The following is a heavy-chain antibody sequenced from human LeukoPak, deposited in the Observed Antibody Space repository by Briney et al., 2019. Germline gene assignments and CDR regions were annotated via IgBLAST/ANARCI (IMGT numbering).Heavy chain of an antibody. CDR3: AKIRPWIQLWLEMDY. CDR2: ISYDGSNK. J-gene: IGHJ4*02. D-gene: IGHD5-18*01. Sequence: GGSLRLSCAASGLTFSSYGMHWVRHAPAKGLEWVAVISYDGSNKYYADSVKGRFNISRENSKNTLYLQMNSLRAEDTAVYYCAKIRPWIQLWLEMDYWGQGTLVTVSS. CDR1: GLTFSSYG. V-gene: IGHV3-30*18.